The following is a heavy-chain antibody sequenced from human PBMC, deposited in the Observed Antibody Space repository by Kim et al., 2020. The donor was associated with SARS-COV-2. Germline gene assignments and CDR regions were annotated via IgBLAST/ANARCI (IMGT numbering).Heavy chain of an antibody. J-gene: IGHJ4*02. Sequence: SETLSLTCAVYGGSFSGYYWSWIRQPPGKGLEWIGEINHSGSTNYNPSLKSRVTISVDTSKNQFSLKLSSVTAADTAVYYCARGYRSSSSWAPPLFDYWGQGTLVTVSS. V-gene: IGHV4-34*01. D-gene: IGHD6-6*01. CDR2: INHSGST. CDR1: GGSFSGYY. CDR3: ARGYRSSSSWAPPLFDY.